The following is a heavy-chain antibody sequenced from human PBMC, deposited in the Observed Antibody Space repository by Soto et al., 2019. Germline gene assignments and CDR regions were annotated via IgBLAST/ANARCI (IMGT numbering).Heavy chain of an antibody. CDR2: IFSNDEK. CDR3: ARIPKGVVNLGLAFDY. D-gene: IGHD3-3*01. J-gene: IGHJ4*02. V-gene: IGHV2-26*01. Sequence: QVTLKEPGPVLVKPTETLTLTCTVSGFSLSNARMGVSWIRQPPGTALEWLAHIFSNDEKSYSTSLKSRLTISKDTSKSQGVLTMTNIVPVDTATYYCARIPKGVVNLGLAFDYWGQGTLVTVSS. CDR1: GFSLSNARMG.